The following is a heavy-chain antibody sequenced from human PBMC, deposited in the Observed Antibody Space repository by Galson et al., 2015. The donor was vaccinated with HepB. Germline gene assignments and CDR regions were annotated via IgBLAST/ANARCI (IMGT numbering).Heavy chain of an antibody. D-gene: IGHD2-15*01. CDR2: ISANSGRT. CDR3: ARDRSHSLDF. Sequence: SVKVSCKAAGHTFTSNGIGWVRQAPGRGLEWVGWISANSGRTTYAWRLLGRLTLTTDTSTSTAYMELRGLRSDDTAIYYCARDRSHSLDFWGQGTLVTVSS. V-gene: IGHV1-18*04. CDR1: GHTFTSNG. J-gene: IGHJ4*02.